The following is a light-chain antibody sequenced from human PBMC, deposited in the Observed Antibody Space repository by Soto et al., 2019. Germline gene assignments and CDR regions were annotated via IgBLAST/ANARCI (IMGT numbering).Light chain of an antibody. V-gene: IGKV3-15*01. CDR2: GAS. Sequence: EALMTQSPATLSVSPGERATLSCRASQSVSINLAWYQQKPGQAPRLLIYGASTRATGIPTRFSGSGSGTEFTLTISSLQSEDFGVYYCQQYNDWRITFGQGTRLEIK. J-gene: IGKJ5*01. CDR3: QQYNDWRIT. CDR1: QSVSIN.